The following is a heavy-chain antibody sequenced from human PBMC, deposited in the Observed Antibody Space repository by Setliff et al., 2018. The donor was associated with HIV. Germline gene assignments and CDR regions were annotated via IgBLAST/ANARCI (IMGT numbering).Heavy chain of an antibody. V-gene: IGHV4-4*09. Sequence: KSSETLSLTCTVSGGSIMSYCWNWIRQPPGKGLEWIGHIFASGSTKYNPSLQSRATISIDTSKNQFSLKLRSVTAADTAIYYCARGSSGSFDYWGLGTLVTVSS. CDR1: GGSIMSYC. J-gene: IGHJ4*02. D-gene: IGHD3-10*01. CDR3: ARGSSGSFDY. CDR2: IFASGST.